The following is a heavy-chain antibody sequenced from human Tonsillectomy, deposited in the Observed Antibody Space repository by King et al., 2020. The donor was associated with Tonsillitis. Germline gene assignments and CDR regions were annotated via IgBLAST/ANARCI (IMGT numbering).Heavy chain of an antibody. CDR2: INPNNGVT. D-gene: IGHD2-2*01. CDR1: GYTFTGYY. CDR3: VKDRCTSTNCLDYYGMDV. V-gene: IGHV1-2*02. J-gene: IGHJ6*02. Sequence: VQLVQSGAEVKKPGASVKVSCMASGYTFTGYYIDWVLQAPGQVLESMGCINPNNGVTNYLQKFQGRVTMTGDTSVSTAYMGLSRLRSYYTALYYCVKDRCTSTNCLDYYGMDVWGQGTTVTVSS.